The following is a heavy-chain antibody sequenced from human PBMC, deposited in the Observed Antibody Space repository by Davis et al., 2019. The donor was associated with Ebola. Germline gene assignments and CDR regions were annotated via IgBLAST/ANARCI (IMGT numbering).Heavy chain of an antibody. CDR1: GLTFSNYD. CDR2: ISINGDTA. D-gene: IGHD1-26*01. V-gene: IGHV3-23*01. Sequence: GESLKISCVDSGLTFSNYDMSWVRQAPGKGLDWVSRISINGDTAYYADSERGRFTISRDNSRNTLYLQMNNLRAEDTALYYCGGAWDWGQGTLVTVPS. J-gene: IGHJ4*02. CDR3: GGAWD.